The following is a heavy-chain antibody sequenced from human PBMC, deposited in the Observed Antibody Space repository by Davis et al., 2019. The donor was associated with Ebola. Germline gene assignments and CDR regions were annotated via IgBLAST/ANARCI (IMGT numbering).Heavy chain of an antibody. J-gene: IGHJ5*02. Sequence: PSETLSLTCTFFGDPISSYYWSWIRQPPGKGLEWIGYIYYSGSTNYNPSLKSRVTISVDTSKNQFSLKLSSVTAADTAVYYCARSFLGGFDPWGQGTLVTVSS. CDR3: ARSFLGGFDP. CDR2: IYYSGST. V-gene: IGHV4-59*01. CDR1: GDPISSYY.